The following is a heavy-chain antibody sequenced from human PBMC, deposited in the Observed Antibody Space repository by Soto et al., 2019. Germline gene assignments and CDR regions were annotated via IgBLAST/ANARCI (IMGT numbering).Heavy chain of an antibody. J-gene: IGHJ4*02. V-gene: IGHV4-31*03. CDR2: IYYSGST. D-gene: IGHD2-15*01. CDR3: AREGCSGGSCYSYFDY. Sequence: PSETLSLTCPVSGGYISSGGYYWSWIRQHPGKGLEWIGYIYYSGSTYYNPSLKSRVTISVDTSKNQFSLKLSSVTAADTAVYYCAREGCSGGSCYSYFDYWGQGTLVTVSS. CDR1: GGYISSGGYY.